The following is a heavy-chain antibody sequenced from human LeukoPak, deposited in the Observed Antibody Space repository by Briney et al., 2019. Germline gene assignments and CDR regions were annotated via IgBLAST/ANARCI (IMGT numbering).Heavy chain of an antibody. CDR2: IITIFGTA. V-gene: IGHV1-69*05. D-gene: IGHD3-22*01. J-gene: IGHJ4*02. Sequence: SVKVSCKASGGTFSSYAINWVRQAPGQGLEWMGGIITIFGTANYAQKFQGRVTITTDESTSTAHMELSSLRSEDTAVYYCARGGDYYDSSGSRVHFDYWGQGTLVTVSS. CDR1: GGTFSSYA. CDR3: ARGGDYYDSSGSRVHFDY.